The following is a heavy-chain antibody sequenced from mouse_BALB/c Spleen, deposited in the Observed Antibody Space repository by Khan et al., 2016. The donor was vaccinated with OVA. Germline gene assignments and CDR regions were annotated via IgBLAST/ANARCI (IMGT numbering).Heavy chain of an antibody. CDR3: ARGGGTAPFAY. CDR1: GFTFSDYG. D-gene: IGHD1-2*01. Sequence: EVELVESGGGLVQPGVSRKLSCAASGFTFSDYGMAWVRQAPGKGPEWVAFISDLAYTIYYGDAVTGRFTISRENAKNTLYLEMSSLRSEDTAIYYCARGGGTAPFAYWGLGTLVTVSA. V-gene: IGHV5-15*02. J-gene: IGHJ3*01. CDR2: ISDLAYTI.